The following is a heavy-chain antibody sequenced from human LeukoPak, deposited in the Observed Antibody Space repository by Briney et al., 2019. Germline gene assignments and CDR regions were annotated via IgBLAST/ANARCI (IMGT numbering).Heavy chain of an antibody. V-gene: IGHV4-31*03. CDR3: ASWPIAVAGLYYFDY. CDR1: GGSISSGGYY. J-gene: IGHJ4*02. D-gene: IGHD6-19*01. Sequence: SETLSLTCTVSGGSISSGGYYWSWIRQHPGKGLEWIGYIYYSGSTYYNPPLKSRVTISVDTSKNQFSLKLSSVTAADTAVYYCASWPIAVAGLYYFDYWGQGTLVTVSS. CDR2: IYYSGST.